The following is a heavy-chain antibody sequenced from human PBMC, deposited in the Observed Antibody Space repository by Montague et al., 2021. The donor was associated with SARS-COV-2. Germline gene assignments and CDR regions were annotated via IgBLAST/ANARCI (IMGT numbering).Heavy chain of an antibody. CDR1: GDSVSSNTAT. CDR3: ARTTTRMLYPENAFDI. Sequence: CAISGDSVSSNTATRNWIRHSPSRGLEWLGRTYYRSKWYHDCAISLKSRITINPDTSKNQFSLPLSSVAPEDTAVFYCARTTTRMLYPENAFDIWGQGTMVTVSS. V-gene: IGHV6-1*01. J-gene: IGHJ3*02. D-gene: IGHD2-15*01. CDR2: TYYRSKWYH.